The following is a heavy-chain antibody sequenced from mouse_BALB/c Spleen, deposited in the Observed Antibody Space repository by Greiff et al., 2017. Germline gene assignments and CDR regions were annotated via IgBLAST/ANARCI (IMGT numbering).Heavy chain of an antibody. V-gene: IGHV5-9-4*01. CDR3: AITTGPYFDY. J-gene: IGHJ2*01. Sequence: EVKLVESGGGLVKPGGSLKLSCAASGFTFSSYAMSWVRQSPEKRLEWVAEISSGGSYTYYPDTVTGRFTISRDNAKNTLYLEMSSLRSEDTAMYYCAITTGPYFDYWGQGTTLTVSS. D-gene: IGHD2-12*01. CDR1: GFTFSSYA. CDR2: ISSGGSYT.